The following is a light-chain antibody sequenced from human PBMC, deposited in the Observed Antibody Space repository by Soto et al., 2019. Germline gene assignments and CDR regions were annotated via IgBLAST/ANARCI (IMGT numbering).Light chain of an antibody. CDR3: QQYNNWRRT. V-gene: IGKV3-15*01. Sequence: EILMTQSPATLSVSPGERTTLACRASQSVGSNLAWYQQKPGQAPRLLIYAASTRASGVPARFSGSGSGTEFTLTISSLQSEDFAVYYCQQYNNWRRTFGQGTKVDIK. J-gene: IGKJ1*01. CDR2: AAS. CDR1: QSVGSN.